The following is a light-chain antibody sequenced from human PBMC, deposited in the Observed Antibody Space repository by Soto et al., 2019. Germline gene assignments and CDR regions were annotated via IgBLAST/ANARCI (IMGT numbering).Light chain of an antibody. J-gene: IGKJ5*01. CDR3: QQANSFPIT. CDR2: DVS. CDR1: QSISTW. Sequence: DIQMTQSPSTLSAPVGDRVTITCGASQSISTWLAWYQQKPGKAPKLLIYDVSSLGSGVPSRLSGSGYGTDLTLTISSMQNEDFATYYCQQANSFPITFGHGTRLEIK. V-gene: IGKV1-5*01.